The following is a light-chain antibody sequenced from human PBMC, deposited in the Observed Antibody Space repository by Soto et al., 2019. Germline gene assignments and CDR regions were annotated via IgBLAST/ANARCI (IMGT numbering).Light chain of an antibody. CDR1: QSVSSN. CDR2: GAS. V-gene: IGKV3-15*01. CDR3: QQYNNWPRT. Sequence: EIVMTQSPATLSVSPGERATLSCRASQSVSSNLAWYQQKPGQAPRLLIYGASTRATGIPARFSGSGSGTEFPLTISSLQSEDFAVYYCQQYNNWPRTCGQGTKLEIK. J-gene: IGKJ2*01.